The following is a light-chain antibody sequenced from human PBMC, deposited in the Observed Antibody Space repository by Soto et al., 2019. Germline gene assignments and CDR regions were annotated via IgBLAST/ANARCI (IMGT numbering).Light chain of an antibody. CDR1: QSVSSN. J-gene: IGKJ3*01. CDR3: QQYKNWPVRFT. Sequence: EIVMTQSPATLSVSPGERATLSCRASQSVSSNLAWYQQKPSQAPRLLIYGTSTSATGTPARFSGSGSGTEFPLTLTSLQSEDFAVYYCQQYKNWPVRFTFGPGTKVDIK. V-gene: IGKV3-15*01. CDR2: GTS.